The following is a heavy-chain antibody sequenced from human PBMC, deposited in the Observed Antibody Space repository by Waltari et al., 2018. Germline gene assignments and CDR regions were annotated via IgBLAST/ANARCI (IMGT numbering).Heavy chain of an antibody. V-gene: IGHV1-69*02. Sequence: QVHLLQSGPEVRKPGSSVKVSCQASGGTFNNHVFNWVRQAPGQGLEWMGRIIPILGRTTYSQRFQGRVTMTADKSTKTTYMGLASLRSEDTALYYCASGHSYISNSRHYGPFDLWGQGTLITVSS. J-gene: IGHJ5*02. CDR1: GGTFNNHV. CDR3: ASGHSYISNSRHYGPFDL. CDR2: IIPILGRT. D-gene: IGHD3-16*01.